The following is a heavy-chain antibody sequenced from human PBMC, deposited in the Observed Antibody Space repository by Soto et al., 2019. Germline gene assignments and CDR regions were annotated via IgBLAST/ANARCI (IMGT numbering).Heavy chain of an antibody. D-gene: IGHD6-6*01. V-gene: IGHV4-59*01. Sequence: SSETLSLTCTVSGGSISGYYWSWIRQPPGKGLEWIGYTYNSGSTNYNPSLKSRVTISVDTSKNQFSLKLSSVTAADTAVYYCATMSIAALLDFWGQGTLVTVSS. CDR2: TYNSGST. J-gene: IGHJ4*02. CDR3: ATMSIAALLDF. CDR1: GGSISGYY.